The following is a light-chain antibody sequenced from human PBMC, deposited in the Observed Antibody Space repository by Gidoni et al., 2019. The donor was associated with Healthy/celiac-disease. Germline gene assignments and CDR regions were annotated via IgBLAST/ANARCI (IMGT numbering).Light chain of an antibody. J-gene: IGKJ4*01. CDR1: QSVSSN. CDR2: GSS. CDR3: QQYYNWPLLT. Sequence: EIEMTKSPATLSVSPGERATLSCRASQSVSSNLAWYQQNPGQAPRLLIYGSSTRATGIPARFSGSGSGTEFTLTISSLQSEDFAVYYCQQYYNWPLLTFGGGTKVEIK. V-gene: IGKV3-15*01.